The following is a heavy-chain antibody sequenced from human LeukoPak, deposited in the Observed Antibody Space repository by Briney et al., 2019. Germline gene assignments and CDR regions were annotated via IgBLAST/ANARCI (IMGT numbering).Heavy chain of an antibody. CDR3: ARGTY. CDR1: RFTFSSFA. J-gene: IGHJ4*02. CDR2: ISGSGDTT. Sequence: PGGSLRLSCAASRFTFSSFAMSWVRQAPGKGLEWVSGISGSGDTTYYADSVKGRFTISRDNSKNTLYLQMNSPRAEDTAVYYCARGTYWGQGTLVTVSS. D-gene: IGHD2-8*01. V-gene: IGHV3-23*01.